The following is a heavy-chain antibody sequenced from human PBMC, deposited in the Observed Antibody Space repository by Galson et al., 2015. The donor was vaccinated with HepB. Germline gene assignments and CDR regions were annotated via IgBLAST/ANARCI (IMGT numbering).Heavy chain of an antibody. D-gene: IGHD6-25*01. Sequence: SLRLSCAASGFTVGDNYISWVRQAPGKGLEWISVLYPPGNTYYADSVKGRFTISRDTSKNTLYLQMNSLKVEDTAVYYCAGESGPGPGSFNYWGQGTLVAVSA. J-gene: IGHJ4*02. CDR3: AGESGPGPGSFNY. V-gene: IGHV3-53*01. CDR1: GFTVGDNY. CDR2: LYPPGNT.